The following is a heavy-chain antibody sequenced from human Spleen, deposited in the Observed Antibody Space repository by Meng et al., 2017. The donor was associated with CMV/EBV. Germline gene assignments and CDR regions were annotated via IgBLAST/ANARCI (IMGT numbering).Heavy chain of an antibody. Sequence: WSWIRQPPGKGLEWSGEISHSGRTKYKPSLKSRVTISVDTGKNQFSLKMSSVTAADTAVYYCARVRKAPKQYCSSTSCYRNNWFDPWGQGTLVTVSS. V-gene: IGHV4-34*01. J-gene: IGHJ5*02. CDR2: ISHSGRT. CDR3: ARVRKAPKQYCSSTSCYRNNWFDP. D-gene: IGHD2-2*01.